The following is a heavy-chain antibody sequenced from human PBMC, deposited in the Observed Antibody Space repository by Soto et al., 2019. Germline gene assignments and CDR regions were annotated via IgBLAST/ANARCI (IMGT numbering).Heavy chain of an antibody. Sequence: ASVKVSCKASGYTFTSYGISWVRQAPGQGQEWIGWISAYNGNTNYAQKLQGRVTMTTDTSTSTAYMELRSLRSDDTAVFFCARRPPYSSSSYYYYGMDVWGQGTTVTVS. D-gene: IGHD6-6*01. CDR2: ISAYNGNT. J-gene: IGHJ6*02. CDR3: ARRPPYSSSSYYYYGMDV. CDR1: GYTFTSYG. V-gene: IGHV1-18*01.